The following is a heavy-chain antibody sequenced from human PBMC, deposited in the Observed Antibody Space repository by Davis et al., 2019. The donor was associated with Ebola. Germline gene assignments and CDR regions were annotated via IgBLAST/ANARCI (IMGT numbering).Heavy chain of an antibody. CDR2: INPNDGST. V-gene: IGHV1-46*03. J-gene: IGHJ4*02. CDR3: ASHRFDY. Sequence: SDHVPRLPSRYTLPSNFINWVRQAPGQGLGWMGRINPNDGSTNYAQEFQGRLTVTRDTSTSTVYMEVNILRSDDTAVYYCASHRFDYWGQGTLVTVSS. CDR1: RYTLPSNF.